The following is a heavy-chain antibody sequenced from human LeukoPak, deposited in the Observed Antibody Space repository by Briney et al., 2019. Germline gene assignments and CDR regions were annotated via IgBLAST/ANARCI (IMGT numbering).Heavy chain of an antibody. CDR2: IYYSGNT. J-gene: IGHJ3*02. CDR1: GGSVSSYY. CDR3: ARHSGITLVRGVLSAFDI. D-gene: IGHD3-10*01. Sequence: KPSETLSLTCTVSGGSVSSYYWSWIRQPPGKGLEWIGFIYYSGNTNYNPSLKSRVTISVDTSKNQSSLKLSSVTAADTAVYSCARHSGITLVRGVLSAFDIWGQGTMVTVSS. V-gene: IGHV4-59*08.